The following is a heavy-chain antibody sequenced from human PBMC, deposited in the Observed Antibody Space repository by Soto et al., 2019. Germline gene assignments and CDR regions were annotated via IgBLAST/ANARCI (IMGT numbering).Heavy chain of an antibody. J-gene: IGHJ6*02. CDR3: ARQGSITTFNV. Sequence: NPSETLSLTCTVSGGSISSSSYYWGWIRQPPGKGLEWIGSIYYSGSTYYNPSLKSRVTISVDTSKNQFSLKLSSVTAADTAEYYCARQGSITTFNVWGQGTTVTVSS. V-gene: IGHV4-39*01. CDR1: GGSISSSSYY. CDR2: IYYSGST. D-gene: IGHD3-3*01.